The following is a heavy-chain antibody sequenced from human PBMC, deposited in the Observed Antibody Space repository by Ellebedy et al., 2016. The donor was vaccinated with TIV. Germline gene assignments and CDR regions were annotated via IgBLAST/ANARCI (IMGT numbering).Heavy chain of an antibody. V-gene: IGHV5-51*01. CDR3: VRHFRGDQFINYYHYGMDV. CDR2: IYPGDSRT. J-gene: IGHJ6*02. CDR1: GYSFTRDW. Sequence: GGSLRLXCKTSGYSFTRDWIAWVRQMPGKGLELMGVIYPGDSRTRYSPSFQGQVSISAANSISTAYLHWSSLTASDTAIYYCVRHFRGDQFINYYHYGMDVWGQGTTVTVSS. D-gene: IGHD7-27*01.